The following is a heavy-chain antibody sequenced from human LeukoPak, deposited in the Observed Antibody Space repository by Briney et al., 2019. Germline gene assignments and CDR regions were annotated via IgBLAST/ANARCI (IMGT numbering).Heavy chain of an antibody. CDR3: AKIGGDIVARD. D-gene: IGHD5-12*01. Sequence: GGSLRLSCAASGFTFSSYSMNWVRQAPGKGLEWVSYISSSSSTIYYADSVKGRFTISRDNAKNSLYLQMNSLRAEDTAVYYCAKIGGDIVARDWGQGTLVTVSS. J-gene: IGHJ4*02. V-gene: IGHV3-48*04. CDR1: GFTFSSYS. CDR2: ISSSSSTI.